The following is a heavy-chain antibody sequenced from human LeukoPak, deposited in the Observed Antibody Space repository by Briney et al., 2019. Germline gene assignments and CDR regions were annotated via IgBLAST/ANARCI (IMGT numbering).Heavy chain of an antibody. J-gene: IGHJ6*03. CDR2: IYTSGST. D-gene: IGHD3-3*01. CDR1: GGSISSGSYY. Sequence: TLSLTCTVSGGSISSGSYYWSWIRQPAGKGLEWIGRIYTSGSTNYNPSLKSRVTISVDTSKNQFSLKLSSVTAADTAVYYCARVSFWSGYYYYMDVWGKGTTVTVSS. CDR3: ARVSFWSGYYYYMDV. V-gene: IGHV4-61*02.